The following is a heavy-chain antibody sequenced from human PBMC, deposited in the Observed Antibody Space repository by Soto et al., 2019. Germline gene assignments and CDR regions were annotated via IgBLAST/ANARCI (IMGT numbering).Heavy chain of an antibody. D-gene: IGHD3-22*01. V-gene: IGHV4-30-2*01. CDR2: IYHSGST. CDR1: GCSISSGGYS. J-gene: IGHJ4*02. Sequence: SETLSLTCAVSGCSISSGGYSWSWIRQPPGKGLEWIGYIYHSGSTYYNPSLKSRVTISVDRSKNQFSLKLSSVTAADTALYYCARSSGYFFDYWGQGALVTVSS. CDR3: ARSSGYFFDY.